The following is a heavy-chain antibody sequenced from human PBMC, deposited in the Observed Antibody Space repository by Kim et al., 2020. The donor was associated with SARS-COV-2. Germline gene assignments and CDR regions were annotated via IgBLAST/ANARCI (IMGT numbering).Heavy chain of an antibody. D-gene: IGHD2-8*01. V-gene: IGHV4-34*01. CDR1: GGSLSGYY. J-gene: IGHJ4*02. CDR3: ARVPLHFDGFDS. Sequence: SETLSLTCAVYGGSLSGYYWTWIHQPPGKGLEWIGEIKHSGSIKFYDPSLESRVTISVDTSRNQFSLRLTSVTAADTAVYYCARVPLHFDGFDSWGQGSLVTVSS. CDR2: IKHSGSI.